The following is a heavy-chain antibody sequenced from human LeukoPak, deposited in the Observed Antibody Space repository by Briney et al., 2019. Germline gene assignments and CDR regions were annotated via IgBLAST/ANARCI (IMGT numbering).Heavy chain of an antibody. V-gene: IGHV3-7*01. CDR1: GFTFGDYS. J-gene: IGHJ6*03. D-gene: IGHD3-22*01. CDR3: ARAPTYYYDSSGPILLAHFYMDV. CDR2: IEDDGSEK. Sequence: GGSLRLSCAASGFTFGDYSMSWVRQAPGKGLEWVANIEDDGSEKYYVDSVKGRFTISRDNAKNSLYVQMDSLRAEDTAVYYCARAPTYYYDSSGPILLAHFYMDVWGRGTTVTVSS.